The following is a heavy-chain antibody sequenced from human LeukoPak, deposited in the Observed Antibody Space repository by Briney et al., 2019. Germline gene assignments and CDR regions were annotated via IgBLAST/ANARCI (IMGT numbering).Heavy chain of an antibody. J-gene: IGHJ4*02. V-gene: IGHV3-7*01. CDR3: AKEANYGSGSYPDY. D-gene: IGHD3-10*01. CDR1: GFTFSSYW. Sequence: GGSLRLSCAASGFTFSSYWMSWVRQAPGKGLEWVANIKQDGSEKYYVDSVKGRFTISRDNSKNTLYLQMNSLRAEDTAVYYCAKEANYGSGSYPDYWGQGTLVTVSS. CDR2: IKQDGSEK.